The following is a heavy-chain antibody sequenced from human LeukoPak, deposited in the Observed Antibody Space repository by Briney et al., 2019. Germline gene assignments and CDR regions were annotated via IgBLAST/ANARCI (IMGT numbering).Heavy chain of an antibody. D-gene: IGHD3-10*01. Sequence: GGSLRLSCAASGFTFSDSAMTWVRQVPGKGLEWVSLISSSGGNTYYADSVKGRFTISRDNTKNSLYLQMNSVRAEDMAVYYCARGGSGRTEDDVFDIWGQGTMVTVSS. CDR2: ISSSGGNT. CDR3: ARGGSGRTEDDVFDI. J-gene: IGHJ3*02. V-gene: IGHV3-23*01. CDR1: GFTFSDSA.